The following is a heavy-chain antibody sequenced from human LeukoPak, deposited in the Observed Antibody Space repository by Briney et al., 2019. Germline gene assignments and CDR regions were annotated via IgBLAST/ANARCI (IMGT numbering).Heavy chain of an antibody. CDR1: GYTFTSYD. J-gene: IGHJ4*02. V-gene: IGHV1-46*01. CDR3: VREADYYFDY. D-gene: IGHD6-13*01. Sequence: ASVKVSCKASGYTFTSYDMHWVRQAPGQGLEWMGIIIPSGGGTSYAQKFQGRVTMTRDTSTSTVYMELSSLRSEDTAVYYCVREADYYFDYWGQGTLVTVPS. CDR2: IIPSGGGT.